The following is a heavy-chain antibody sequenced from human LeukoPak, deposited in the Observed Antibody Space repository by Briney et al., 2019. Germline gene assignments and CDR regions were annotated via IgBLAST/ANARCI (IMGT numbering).Heavy chain of an antibody. D-gene: IGHD2-8*02. Sequence: PGGPLRLSCAASGFTFSRYWMHWVRQAPGKGLVWVSRMNTDGSRTDYADSVKGRFTISRDNAKNTLYLQMNSLGVEDTAVYFCASDFTGRDDYWGQGTLVTVSS. CDR2: MNTDGSRT. J-gene: IGHJ4*02. CDR1: GFTFSRYW. CDR3: ASDFTGRDDY. V-gene: IGHV3-74*01.